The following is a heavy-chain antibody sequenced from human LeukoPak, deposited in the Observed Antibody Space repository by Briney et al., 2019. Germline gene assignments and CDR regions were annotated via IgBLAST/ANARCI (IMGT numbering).Heavy chain of an antibody. V-gene: IGHV4-4*09. Sequence: SETLSLTCTVSGGSISSYYWSWIRQPPGKGLEWIGYIYTSGSTNYNPSLKSRVTISVHTSKNQFSLKLSSVTAADTAVYYCARRRIGEYYFDYWGQGTLVTVSS. CDR2: IYTSGST. J-gene: IGHJ4*02. CDR3: ARRRIGEYYFDY. D-gene: IGHD3-10*01. CDR1: GGSISSYY.